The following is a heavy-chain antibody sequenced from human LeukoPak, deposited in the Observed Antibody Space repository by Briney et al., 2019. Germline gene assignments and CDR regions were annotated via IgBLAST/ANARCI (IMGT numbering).Heavy chain of an antibody. V-gene: IGHV4-39*07. D-gene: IGHD4-17*01. J-gene: IGHJ4*02. Sequence: PSETLSLTCTVSGGSISSYYWGWIRQPPGKGLEWIGSIYYSGSTYYNPSLKSRVTISVDTSKNQFSLKLSSVTAADTAVYYCAKGEAGDLDHWGQGTLVTVSS. CDR1: GGSISSYY. CDR3: AKGEAGDLDH. CDR2: IYYSGST.